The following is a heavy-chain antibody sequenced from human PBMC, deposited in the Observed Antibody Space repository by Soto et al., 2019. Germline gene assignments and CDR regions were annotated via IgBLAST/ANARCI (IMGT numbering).Heavy chain of an antibody. J-gene: IGHJ4*02. CDR3: ARTSIVSFLFDS. D-gene: IGHD2-15*01. V-gene: IGHV2-26*01. CDR1: GFSLSNVRMS. Sequence: QVTLKESGPVLVKPTETLTLTCTVSGFSLSNVRMSVSWIRQPPGKALEWLAHIFSDDEKSYSTSLKSRLTISKDTSRGQVVLTMTNMDPVDTATYYCARTSIVSFLFDSWGQGILVTVSS. CDR2: IFSDDEK.